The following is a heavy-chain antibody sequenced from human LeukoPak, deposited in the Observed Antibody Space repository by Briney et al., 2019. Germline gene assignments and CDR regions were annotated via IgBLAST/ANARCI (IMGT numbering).Heavy chain of an antibody. CDR3: ARGVRDQAVPAAIVDY. D-gene: IGHD2-2*02. CDR1: GGSFSGYY. V-gene: IGHV4-34*01. Sequence: PSETLSLTCAVYGGSFSGYYWSWIRQPPGKGLEWIGEINHSGSTNYNPSLKSRVTISVDTSKNQFSLKLSSVTAADTAVYYCARGVRDQAVPAAIVDYWGQGTLVTVSS. J-gene: IGHJ4*02. CDR2: INHSGST.